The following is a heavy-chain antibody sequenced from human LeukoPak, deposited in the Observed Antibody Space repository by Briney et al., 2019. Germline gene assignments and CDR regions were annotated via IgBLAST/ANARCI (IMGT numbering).Heavy chain of an antibody. CDR1: GESISSYY. J-gene: IGHJ5*02. Sequence: SETLSLTCIVSGESISSYYWSWIRQPPGKGLEWIGCIYYSGSTNYNPSLKSRVTISVDTSKNQFSLKLSSVTAADTAVYYCARAPPGIAAAQWFDPWGQGTLVTVSS. CDR2: IYYSGST. D-gene: IGHD6-13*01. CDR3: ARAPPGIAAAQWFDP. V-gene: IGHV4-59*01.